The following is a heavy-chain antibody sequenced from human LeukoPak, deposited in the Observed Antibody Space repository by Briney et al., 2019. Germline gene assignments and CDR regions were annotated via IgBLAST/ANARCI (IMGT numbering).Heavy chain of an antibody. D-gene: IGHD6-6*01. J-gene: IGHJ6*02. Sequence: RASVKVSCKASGYTFTGYYMHWVRQAPGQGLEWMGIINPSGGSTSYAQKFQGRVTMTRDTSTSTVYMELSSLRSEDTAVYYCASYSSSHTSGYYGMDVWGQGTTVTVSS. CDR1: GYTFTGYY. CDR3: ASYSSSHTSGYYGMDV. V-gene: IGHV1-46*01. CDR2: INPSGGST.